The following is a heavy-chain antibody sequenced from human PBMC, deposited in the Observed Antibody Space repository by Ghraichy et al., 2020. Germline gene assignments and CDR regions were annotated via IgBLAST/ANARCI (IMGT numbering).Heavy chain of an antibody. CDR1: GYTFTGYY. CDR3: ARGDYETGWYFDL. Sequence: ASVKVSCKASGYTFTGYYMHWVRQAPGQGLEWMGRINPTSGGTNYAQKFQGRVTMTRDTSITTAYMELSRLRSDDTAVYYCARGDYETGWYFDLWGRGTLVTVSS. D-gene: IGHD4-17*01. V-gene: IGHV1-2*06. J-gene: IGHJ2*01. CDR2: INPTSGGT.